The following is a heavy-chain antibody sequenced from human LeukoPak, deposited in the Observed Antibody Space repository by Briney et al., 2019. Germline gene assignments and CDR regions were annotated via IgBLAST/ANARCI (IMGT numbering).Heavy chain of an antibody. V-gene: IGHV4-39*07. Sequence: PSETLSLTCAVSGGSISSSGHYWGWIRQPPGKGLEWIGNIYYDGSTYYNPSLKSRVTISVDTSKNQFSLKLSSVTAADTAVYYCARDYFPIVVVPAARDGMDVWGQGTTVTVSS. D-gene: IGHD2-2*01. CDR3: ARDYFPIVVVPAARDGMDV. CDR1: GGSISSSGHY. J-gene: IGHJ6*02. CDR2: IYYDGST.